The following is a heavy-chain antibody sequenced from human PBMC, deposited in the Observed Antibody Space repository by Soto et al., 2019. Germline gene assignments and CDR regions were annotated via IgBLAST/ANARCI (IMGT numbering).Heavy chain of an antibody. CDR2: IIPVFGTT. CDR1: GGLFSSFA. CDR3: AMGGSPYVWFNEF. J-gene: IGHJ4*02. Sequence: QERLVQSGAEVKKPGSSMKISCKASGGLFSSFAISWVRQAPGRGLEWMGGIIPVFGTTNYAQKFQDRVTITADESTNTAYMGLSCLRYEDTAIYYCAMGGSPYVWFNEFWGQGALVTVTS. V-gene: IGHV1-69*01. D-gene: IGHD1-26*01.